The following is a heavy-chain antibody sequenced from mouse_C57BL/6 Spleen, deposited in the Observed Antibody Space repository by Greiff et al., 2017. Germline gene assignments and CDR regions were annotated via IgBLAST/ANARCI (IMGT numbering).Heavy chain of an antibody. CDR2: IWSGGST. CDR1: GFSLTSYG. J-gene: IGHJ4*01. V-gene: IGHV2-2*01. D-gene: IGHD2-3*01. CDR3: ASSPYDGYYVLYAMDY. Sequence: VKVVESGPGLVQPSQSLSITCTVSGFSLTSYGVHWVRQSPGKGLEWLGVIWSGGSTDYNAAFISRLSISKDNSKSQVFFKMNSLQADDTAIYYCASSPYDGYYVLYAMDYWGQGTSVTVSS.